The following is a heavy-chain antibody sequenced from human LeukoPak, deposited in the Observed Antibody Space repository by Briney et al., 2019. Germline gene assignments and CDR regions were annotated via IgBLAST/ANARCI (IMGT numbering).Heavy chain of an antibody. Sequence: GGSLRLSCAASGFTFSSYDMHWVRQTTGKGLEWVSIIGTAGDTYYSGSVKGRFTISRENAKNSLYLQMNSLRAGDTAVYYCTRDLGAVTTNWFFDLWGRGTLVTVSS. D-gene: IGHD4-17*01. CDR3: TRDLGAVTTNWFFDL. CDR2: IGTAGDT. J-gene: IGHJ2*01. V-gene: IGHV3-13*01. CDR1: GFTFSSYD.